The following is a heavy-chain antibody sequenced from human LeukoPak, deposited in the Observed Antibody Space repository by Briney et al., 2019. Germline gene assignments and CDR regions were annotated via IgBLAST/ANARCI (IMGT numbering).Heavy chain of an antibody. V-gene: IGHV3-23*01. D-gene: IGHD3-22*01. J-gene: IGHJ4*02. CDR1: GFTFSSYA. CDR2: ISGSGGST. Sequence: PGGSLRLSCAASGFTFSSYAMSWVRQAPGKGLEWVSAISGSGGSTYYADSVKGRFTISRDNSKNTLYLQMNSLRAEDTAVYYCAKDRANYYDSSGYLRGFDYWGQGTPVTVSS. CDR3: AKDRANYYDSSGYLRGFDY.